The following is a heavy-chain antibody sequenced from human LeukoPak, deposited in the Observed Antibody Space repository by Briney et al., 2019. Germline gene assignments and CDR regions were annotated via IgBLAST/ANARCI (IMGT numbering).Heavy chain of an antibody. CDR3: VGHSDY. J-gene: IGHJ4*02. CDR1: GFTFSSYA. Sequence: GGSLRLSCAASGFTFSSYAMHWVRQAPGRGLEWVAVISYDGSNKYYADSVKGRFTISRDNAKNSLYLQMNSLRAEDTAVYYCVGHSDYWGQGTLVTVSS. D-gene: IGHD3-16*01. CDR2: ISYDGSNK. V-gene: IGHV3-30*04.